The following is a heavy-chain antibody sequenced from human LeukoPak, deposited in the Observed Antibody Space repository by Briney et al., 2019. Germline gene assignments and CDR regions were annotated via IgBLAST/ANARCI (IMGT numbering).Heavy chain of an antibody. D-gene: IGHD3-3*01. CDR1: GGSISSYY. V-gene: IGHV4-59*12. CDR3: ARRGSGYYLGY. Sequence: SETLSLTCTVSGGSISSYYWSWIRQPPGKGLKWIGYIYYSGSTNYNPSLKSRVTISVDTSKNQFSLKLSSVTAADTAVYSCARRGSGYYLGYWGQGTLVTVSS. J-gene: IGHJ4*02. CDR2: IYYSGST.